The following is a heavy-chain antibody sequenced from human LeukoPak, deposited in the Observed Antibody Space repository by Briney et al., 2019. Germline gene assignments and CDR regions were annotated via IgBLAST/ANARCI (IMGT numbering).Heavy chain of an antibody. Sequence: GRSLRLSCAASGFTFSSYGMHWVRQAPGKGLEWVSGIISTGGSTYYADSVKGRFTISRDNSKSTLSLQMDSLRAEDTAVYYCAKGYSSGWRTYFDYWGQGTLVTVSS. V-gene: IGHV3-23*01. CDR2: IISTGGST. CDR1: GFTFSSYG. CDR3: AKGYSSGWRTYFDY. D-gene: IGHD6-19*01. J-gene: IGHJ4*02.